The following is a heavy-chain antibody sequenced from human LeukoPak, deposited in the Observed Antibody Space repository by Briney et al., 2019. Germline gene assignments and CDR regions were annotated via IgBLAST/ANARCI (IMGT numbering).Heavy chain of an antibody. D-gene: IGHD3-3*01. CDR3: ARGYYDFWSGQSRDSFDI. J-gene: IGHJ3*02. CDR2: IYYSGST. V-gene: IGHV4-59*01. Sequence: SETLSLTCTVSGGSISSYYWSWIRQPPGKGLEWIGYIYYSGSTNYNPSLKSRVTISVDTSKNQFSLKLSSVTAADTAVYYCARGYYDFWSGQSRDSFDIWGQGTMVTVSS. CDR1: GGSISSYY.